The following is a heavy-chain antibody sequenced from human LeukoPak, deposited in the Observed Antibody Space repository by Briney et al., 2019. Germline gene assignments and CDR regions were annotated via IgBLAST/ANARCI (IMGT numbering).Heavy chain of an antibody. CDR3: ARGLRAAVFDI. CDR2: TNPNSGAT. J-gene: IGHJ3*02. Sequence: ASVKVSCKASGYTFAGYYIHWVRQAPGQGLEWMGWTNPNSGATNYAQKFQGRVTMTRDTSISTAYMELTRLTSDDTAVYYCARGLRAAVFDIWGQGTMVTVSS. V-gene: IGHV1-2*02. D-gene: IGHD2-2*01. CDR1: GYTFAGYY.